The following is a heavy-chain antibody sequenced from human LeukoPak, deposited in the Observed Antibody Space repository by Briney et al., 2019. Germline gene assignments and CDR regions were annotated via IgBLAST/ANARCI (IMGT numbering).Heavy chain of an antibody. Sequence: GGSLRLSCAASGFTFSTYDMHWVRQAPGKGLAWVTFIRYDGSNKYYADSVKGRSTISRDNSKNTLYLQMNSLRAEDTAVYYCAKDVTYYYDSSGYYYVYWGQGTLVTVSS. CDR1: GFTFSTYD. CDR2: IRYDGSNK. V-gene: IGHV3-30*02. J-gene: IGHJ4*02. CDR3: AKDVTYYYDSSGYYYVY. D-gene: IGHD3-22*01.